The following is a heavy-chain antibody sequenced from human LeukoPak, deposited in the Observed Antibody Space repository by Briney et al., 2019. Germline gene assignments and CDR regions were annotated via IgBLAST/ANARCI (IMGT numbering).Heavy chain of an antibody. V-gene: IGHV4-31*03. Sequence: SQTLSLTCTVSGDPLSSGGSYWSWIRQFPGKGLEWIGYIYYSGSTFYNPSLKSRLTMSVDTSKSQFSLQLTSVTAADTAVYYCARGFYSNWFDPWGRGTLVTVSS. CDR3: ARGFYSNWFDP. J-gene: IGHJ5*02. CDR1: GDPLSSGGSY. D-gene: IGHD3-22*01. CDR2: IYYSGST.